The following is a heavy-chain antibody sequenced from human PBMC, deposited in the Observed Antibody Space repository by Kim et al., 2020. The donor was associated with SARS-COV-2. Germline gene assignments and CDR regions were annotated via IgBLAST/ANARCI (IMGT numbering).Heavy chain of an antibody. V-gene: IGHV4-61*01. CDR1: GGSVSSGSYY. J-gene: IGHJ4*02. Sequence: SETLSLTCTVSGGSVSSGSYYWSCIRQPPGKGLEWIGYIYYSGSTNYNPSLKSRVTISVDTSKNQFSLKLSSVTAADTGVYYCARADYYDSSGYSQHYYFDYWGQGTLVTVSS. CDR2: IYYSGST. D-gene: IGHD3-22*01. CDR3: ARADYYDSSGYSQHYYFDY.